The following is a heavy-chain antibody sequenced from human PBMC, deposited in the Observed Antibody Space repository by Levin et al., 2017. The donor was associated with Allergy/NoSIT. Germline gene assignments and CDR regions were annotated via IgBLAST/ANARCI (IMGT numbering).Heavy chain of an antibody. CDR3: ASWITAVAALS. D-gene: IGHD6-19*01. Sequence: GGSLRLSCAASGFTFSSYGMHWVRQAPGKGLEWVAIIWYDGGNKYYADSVKGRFTISRDNSKNTLYLQMNSLRAEDTAVYYCASWITAVAALSWGQGTLVIVSS. CDR2: IWYDGGNK. J-gene: IGHJ4*02. V-gene: IGHV3-33*01. CDR1: GFTFSSYG.